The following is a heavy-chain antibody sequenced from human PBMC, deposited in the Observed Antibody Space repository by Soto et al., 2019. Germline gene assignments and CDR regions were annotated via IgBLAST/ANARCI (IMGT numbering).Heavy chain of an antibody. V-gene: IGHV1-69*02. CDR1: GGTFSSYT. J-gene: IGHJ4*02. CDR2: IIPILGIA. CDR3: ARADCSGGSCYLD. Sequence: QVQLVQSGAEVKKPGSSVKVSCKAGGGTFSSYTMRWVRQAPGQGLEWMGRIIPILGIANYAKKFQVRVTITADKSTRTAYMELCSLRSEDTAVYYCARADCSGGSCYLDWGQGTLVTVSP. D-gene: IGHD2-15*01.